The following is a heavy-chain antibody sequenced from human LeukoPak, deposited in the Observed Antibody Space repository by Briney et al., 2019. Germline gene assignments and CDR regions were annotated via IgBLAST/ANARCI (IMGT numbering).Heavy chain of an antibody. V-gene: IGHV3-7*03. J-gene: IGHJ4*02. CDR2: IKQDGSEK. CDR1: EFTFSNYW. CDR3: AKDVRVVPLYYFDY. D-gene: IGHD3-22*01. Sequence: GGSLRLSCAASEFTFSNYWMSWVRQAPGKGLEWVANIKQDGSEKYYVDSVKGRFTLSRDNAKNSLYLQMHSLRAEDTALYYCAKDVRVVPLYYFDYWGQGTRVTVSS.